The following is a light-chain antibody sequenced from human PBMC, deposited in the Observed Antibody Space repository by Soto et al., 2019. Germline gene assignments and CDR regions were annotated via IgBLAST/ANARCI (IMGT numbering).Light chain of an antibody. CDR2: GAS. Sequence: EIVLTQSPGTLSLSPGERATLSCRASQSVTAGYLAWYQQKPGQAPRLLIYGASTRATGIPDRFSGSGSGTDFTLTISSLEPEDFAVYYCHQYGVSSGTFGQGTNLEIK. CDR1: QSVTAGY. CDR3: HQYGVSSGT. J-gene: IGKJ2*01. V-gene: IGKV3-20*01.